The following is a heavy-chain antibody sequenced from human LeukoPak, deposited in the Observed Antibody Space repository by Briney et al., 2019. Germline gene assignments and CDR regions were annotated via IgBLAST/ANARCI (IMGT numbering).Heavy chain of an antibody. CDR2: IYHSGST. V-gene: IGHV4-38-2*02. J-gene: IGHJ5*02. D-gene: IGHD1-26*01. Sequence: SETLSLTCTVSGYSISSGYYWGWIRQPPGKGLEWIGSIYHSGSTYYNPSLKSRVTLSVDTSKNQFSLKLSSVTAADTAVYYCGAEWELLFGPTSRFDPWGQGTLVTVSS. CDR1: GYSISSGYY. CDR3: GAEWELLFGPTSRFDP.